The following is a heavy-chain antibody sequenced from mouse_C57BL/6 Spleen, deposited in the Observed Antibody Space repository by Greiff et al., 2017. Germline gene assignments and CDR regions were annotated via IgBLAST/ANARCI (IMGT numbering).Heavy chain of an antibody. CDR2: LYPGDGDT. V-gene: IGHV1-82*01. J-gene: IGHJ2*01. D-gene: IGHD1-1*01. CDR3: ARYGDYSDY. Sequence: QVQLQQSGPELVKPGASVKISCKASGYAFSSSWMNWVKQRPGTGLAWIGRLYPGDGDTTYNGKFKGKATLTAEKSSSTAYMQLSSLTSEDSAVYFCARYGDYSDYGGQGTTLTVSS. CDR1: GYAFSSSW.